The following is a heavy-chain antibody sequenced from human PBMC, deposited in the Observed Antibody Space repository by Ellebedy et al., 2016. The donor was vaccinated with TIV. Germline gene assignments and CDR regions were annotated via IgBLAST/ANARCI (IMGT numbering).Heavy chain of an antibody. Sequence: GGSLRLXXAASGFTVSNNYMSWVRQLPGKGLEWVSVIYSGGSTYYADSVKGRFTISRDNSKNTLFLQMNGLRAEDTAVYYSASGPTSWGQGTLVTVSS. J-gene: IGHJ4*02. CDR2: IYSGGST. CDR1: GFTVSNNY. CDR3: ASGPTS. V-gene: IGHV3-53*01. D-gene: IGHD5-12*01.